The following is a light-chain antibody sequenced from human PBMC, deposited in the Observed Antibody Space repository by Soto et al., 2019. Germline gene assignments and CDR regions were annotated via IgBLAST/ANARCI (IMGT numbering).Light chain of an antibody. V-gene: IGLV1-47*01. J-gene: IGLJ2*01. CDR3: AAWDDSLSGAL. Sequence: QSVLTQPPSASGTPGQRVTISCSGSSSNIESNYVYWYQQLPGTAPKVLIYWNNKRPSGVPDRFSGSKSGTSAFLAISGLRSEDEADFYCAAWDDSLSGALFGGGTQLTVL. CDR1: SSNIESNY. CDR2: WNN.